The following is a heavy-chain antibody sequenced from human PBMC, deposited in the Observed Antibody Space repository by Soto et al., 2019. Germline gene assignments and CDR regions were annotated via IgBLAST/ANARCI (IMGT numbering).Heavy chain of an antibody. CDR1: GFTFSNHA. V-gene: IGHV3-23*01. CDR3: AKRFTLFGVNKLPPDADY. J-gene: IGHJ4*02. D-gene: IGHD3-3*01. Sequence: EVHLLESGGGLVQPGGSLRLSCAASGFTFSNHAMSWVRQTPGEGLEWVSGISFSGDNTYYADSVRGRFTVSRDNSKSTLFLKMNTLRAEDTAVYYCAKRFTLFGVNKLPPDADYWGQETLVPVSS. CDR2: ISFSGDNT.